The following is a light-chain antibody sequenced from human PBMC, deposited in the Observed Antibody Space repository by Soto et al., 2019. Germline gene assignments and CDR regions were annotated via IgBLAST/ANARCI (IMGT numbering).Light chain of an antibody. CDR1: QSVSSY. CDR3: QQRSNWPVT. Sequence: EIVLTHSPATLSLSPCERATLSFRASQSVSSYLAWYQQKPGQAPRLLIYDASNRATGIPARFSGSGSGTDFTLTISSLEPEDFAVYYCQQRSNWPVTFGQGTQLEIK. V-gene: IGKV3-11*01. J-gene: IGKJ5*01. CDR2: DAS.